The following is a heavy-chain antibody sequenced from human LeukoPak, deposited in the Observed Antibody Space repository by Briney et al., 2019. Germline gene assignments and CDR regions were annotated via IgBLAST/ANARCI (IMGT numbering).Heavy chain of an antibody. CDR3: ARPRNPYGSGSYHSDFDS. Sequence: GGSLRLSCAASGFTFSTYSMNWVRQAPGKGLEWVSGIHWNGGSTRYADSVKGRFTISRDNAKNSLYLQMNSLRAEDTALYYCARPRNPYGSGSYHSDFDSWGQGTLVTVSS. J-gene: IGHJ4*02. V-gene: IGHV3-20*04. CDR2: IHWNGGST. D-gene: IGHD3-10*01. CDR1: GFTFSTYS.